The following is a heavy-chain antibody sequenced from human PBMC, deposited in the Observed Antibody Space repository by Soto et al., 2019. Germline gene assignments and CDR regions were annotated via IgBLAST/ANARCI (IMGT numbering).Heavy chain of an antibody. D-gene: IGHD2-15*01. Sequence: QVQLQESGPGLVKPSQTLSLTCTVSGGSISSGDYYWSWIRQPPGKGLEWIGYIYYSGSTYYNPSRTSRVTRSVDTSKNQFSLKLSSVTAADTAVYYCAREGVVVVAGAVIPVAFDYWGQGTLVTVSS. CDR3: AREGVVVVAGAVIPVAFDY. CDR2: IYYSGST. J-gene: IGHJ4*02. V-gene: IGHV4-30-4*01. CDR1: GGSISSGDYY.